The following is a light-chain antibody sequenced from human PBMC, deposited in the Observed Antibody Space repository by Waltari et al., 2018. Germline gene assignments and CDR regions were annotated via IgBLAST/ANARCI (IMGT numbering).Light chain of an antibody. Sequence: DIQMTQSPSSLSASVGDRVTITCRASQRISKYLHLYQQKTGKAPRLLIYAASSLPSGVPSRFSGSGSGTDFTLTITSLQPEDFATDCGQQSYPTPPWTFGQGTKVDMK. J-gene: IGKJ1*01. CDR2: AAS. V-gene: IGKV1-39*01. CDR3: QQSYPTPPWT. CDR1: QRISKY.